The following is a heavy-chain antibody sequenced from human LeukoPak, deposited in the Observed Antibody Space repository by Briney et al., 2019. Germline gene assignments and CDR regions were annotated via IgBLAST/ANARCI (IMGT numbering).Heavy chain of an antibody. CDR1: SGSISTYY. V-gene: IGHV4-59*01. Sequence: SETLSLTCTVSSGSISTYYWSWIRQPPGKGLEWIGFIHYTGSTNYNPSLKSRVTISVDTSKNQFSLKLSSVTAADTAVYYCARVTHIVVVTAIQADAFDIWGQGTMVTVSS. J-gene: IGHJ3*02. D-gene: IGHD2-21*02. CDR3: ARVTHIVVVTAIQADAFDI. CDR2: IHYTGST.